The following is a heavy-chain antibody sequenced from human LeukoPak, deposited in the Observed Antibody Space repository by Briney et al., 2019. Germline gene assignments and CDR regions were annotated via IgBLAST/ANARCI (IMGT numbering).Heavy chain of an antibody. CDR1: GGSFSGYY. CDR2: VNHSGSS. Sequence: SETLSLTCAVYGGSFSGYYWSWIRQPPGKGLEWIGEVNHSGSSNYSPSLKSRVTISVDMSKNQFSLKLSSVTAADTAVYYCARRGYKEYYFDYWGQGTLVTVSS. CDR3: ARRGYKEYYFDY. J-gene: IGHJ4*02. D-gene: IGHD2-2*02. V-gene: IGHV4-34*01.